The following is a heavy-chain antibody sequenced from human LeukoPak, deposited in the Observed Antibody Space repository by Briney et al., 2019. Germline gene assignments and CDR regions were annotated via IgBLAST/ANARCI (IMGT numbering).Heavy chain of an antibody. Sequence: GGSLRLSCAAPGFTFSSYSMNWVRQAPGKGLEWVSSISSSSSYIYYADSVKGRFTISRDNAKNSLYLQMNSLSAEDTAVYYCARGSSWYGELAYWGQGTLVTVSS. CDR3: ARGSSWYGELAY. D-gene: IGHD6-13*01. V-gene: IGHV3-21*01. CDR2: ISSSSSYI. J-gene: IGHJ4*02. CDR1: GFTFSSYS.